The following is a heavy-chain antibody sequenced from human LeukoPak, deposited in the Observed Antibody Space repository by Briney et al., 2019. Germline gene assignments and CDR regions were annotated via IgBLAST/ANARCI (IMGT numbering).Heavy chain of an antibody. D-gene: IGHD3-22*01. CDR2: ISAYNGNT. CDR3: ARVGTYYYYDSSGYPFDY. V-gene: IGHV1-18*01. Sequence: ASVKVSCKASGYTFTSYGISWVRQAPGQGLEWMGWISAYNGNTNYAQKLQGRVTMTTDTSTSTAYMELRSLRSDDTAVYDCARVGTYYYYDSSGYPFDYWGQGTLVTVSS. CDR1: GYTFTSYG. J-gene: IGHJ4*02.